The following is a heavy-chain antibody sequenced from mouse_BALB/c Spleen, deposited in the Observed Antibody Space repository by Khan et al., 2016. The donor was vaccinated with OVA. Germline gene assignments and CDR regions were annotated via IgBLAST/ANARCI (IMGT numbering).Heavy chain of an antibody. CDR1: GYTFTDYY. CDR2: IYPGSGDT. V-gene: IGHV1-76*01. CDR3: ARRNYFGYTFAY. D-gene: IGHD1-2*01. Sequence: QVQLQQSGAELARPGATVKLSCTASGYTFTDYYINWVKQRTGQGLEWIGEIYPGSGDTYYNERFKGKATLTADKSSSTAYMQLSSLTSEASAFYFCARRNYFGYTFAYWGQGTLVTVSA. J-gene: IGHJ3*01.